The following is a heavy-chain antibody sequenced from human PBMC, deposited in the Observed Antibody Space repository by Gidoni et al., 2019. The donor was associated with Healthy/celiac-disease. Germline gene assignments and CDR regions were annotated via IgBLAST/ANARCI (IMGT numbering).Heavy chain of an antibody. CDR3: AHRPWCGGDCYSPYFGY. V-gene: IGHV2-5*01. Sequence: QITLKESGPTVVKPTQTLTLTCTFSGFSPTTSHVGVGWIRQPPGKALEWLALIYWNDDKRYSPSLKSRLTITKDTSKNQVVLTMTNMDPVDTATYYCAHRPWCGGDCYSPYFGYWGQGTLVTVSS. J-gene: IGHJ4*02. CDR1: GFSPTTSHVG. CDR2: IYWNDDK. D-gene: IGHD2-21*02.